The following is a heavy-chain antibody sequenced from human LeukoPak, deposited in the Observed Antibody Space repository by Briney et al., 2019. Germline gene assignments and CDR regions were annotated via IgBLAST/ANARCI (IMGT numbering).Heavy chain of an antibody. CDR1: AFSFVSFG. CDR3: ARGTWETAARPYSFDT. D-gene: IGHD1-26*01. J-gene: IGHJ4*02. Sequence: ASVKVSCKAFAFSFVSFGFNWVRQAPGQGLEWMGWISGYNGDTKYAQKFQGRVTMTTDTSTSTAYMELRSLRSDDTAVYYCARGTWETAARPYSFDTWGQGILVTVTS. CDR2: ISGYNGDT. V-gene: IGHV1-18*01.